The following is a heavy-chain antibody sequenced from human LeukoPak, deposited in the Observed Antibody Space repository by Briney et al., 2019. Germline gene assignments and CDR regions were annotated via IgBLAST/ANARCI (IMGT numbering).Heavy chain of an antibody. J-gene: IGHJ5*02. V-gene: IGHV4-39*01. CDR2: IYYSGST. D-gene: IGHD2-2*02. CDR3: ARQRYCSSTSCYRRWFDP. CDR1: GGSISSYY. Sequence: SETLSLTCTVSGGSISSYYWGWIRQPPGKGLEWIGSIYYSGSTYYNPSLKSRVTISVDTSKNQFSLKLSSVTAADTAVYYCARQRYCSSTSCYRRWFDPWGQGTLVTVSS.